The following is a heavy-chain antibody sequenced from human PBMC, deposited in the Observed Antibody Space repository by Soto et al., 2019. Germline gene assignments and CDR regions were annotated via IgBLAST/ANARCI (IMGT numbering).Heavy chain of an antibody. CDR1: GYTFTSYG. CDR2: ISAYNGNT. D-gene: IGHD6-6*01. CDR3: ARNPSPNRSSLFFDY. Sequence: ASVKVSCKASGYTFTSYGISWVRQAPGQGLEWMGWISAYNGNTNYAQKLQGRVTMTTDTSTSTAYMELRSLRSDDTALYYCARNPSPNRSSLFFDYWGQGTLVTVSS. V-gene: IGHV1-18*01. J-gene: IGHJ4*02.